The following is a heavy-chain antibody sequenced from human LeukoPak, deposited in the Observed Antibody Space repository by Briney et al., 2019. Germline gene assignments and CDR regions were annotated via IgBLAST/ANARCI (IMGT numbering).Heavy chain of an antibody. CDR3: AGLPGEQQLGSVFDI. CDR2: INAGNGNT. Sequence: GASVTVSCTASGYTFTSYAMHWVRQAPGQRLEWMGWINAGNGNTKYSQKFQGRVTITADKSTSTAYMELSSLRSEDTAVYYCAGLPGEQQLGSVFDIWGQGTMVTVSS. CDR1: GYTFTSYA. V-gene: IGHV1-3*01. D-gene: IGHD6-13*01. J-gene: IGHJ3*02.